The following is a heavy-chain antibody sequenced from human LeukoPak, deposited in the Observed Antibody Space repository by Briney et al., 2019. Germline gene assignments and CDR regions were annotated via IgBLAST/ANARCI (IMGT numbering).Heavy chain of an antibody. Sequence: SQTLSLTCTVSGGSISSGDYYWSWIRQPPGKGLEWIGYIYYSGSTYYNPSLKSRVTISVDTSKNQFSLKLSSVTAADTAVYYCARGVPELVQEYFQHWGQGTLVTVSS. CDR3: ARGVPELVQEYFQH. J-gene: IGHJ1*01. D-gene: IGHD1-1*01. CDR1: GGSISSGDYY. CDR2: IYYSGST. V-gene: IGHV4-30-4*01.